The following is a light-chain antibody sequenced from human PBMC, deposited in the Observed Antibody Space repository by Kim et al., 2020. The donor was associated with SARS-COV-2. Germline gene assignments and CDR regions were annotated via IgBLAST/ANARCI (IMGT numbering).Light chain of an antibody. CDR2: DTS. CDR3: QHYGGPPYT. V-gene: IGKV3-20*01. Sequence: LTLGERVALSCRASRSVRGSHLAWYQHKPGQAPRLLSYDTSSRATGIPDRFSGGGSGTDFTLTIGRLEPEDVAIYYCQHYGGPPYTFGQGTKLEI. CDR1: RSVRGSH. J-gene: IGKJ2*01.